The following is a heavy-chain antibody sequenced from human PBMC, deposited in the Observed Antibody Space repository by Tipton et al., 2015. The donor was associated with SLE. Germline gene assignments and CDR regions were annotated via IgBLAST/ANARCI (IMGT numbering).Heavy chain of an antibody. D-gene: IGHD2-15*01. CDR1: GGSFSGYY. CDR2: INHSGST. J-gene: IGHJ4*02. CDR3: ARGYCSGGSCWGFDY. Sequence: LRLSCAVYGGSFSGYYWSWIRQPPGKGLEWIGEINHSGSTNYNPSLKSRVTISVDTPKNQFSLKLSSVTAADTAVYYCARGYCSGGSCWGFDYWGQGTLVTVSS. V-gene: IGHV4-34*01.